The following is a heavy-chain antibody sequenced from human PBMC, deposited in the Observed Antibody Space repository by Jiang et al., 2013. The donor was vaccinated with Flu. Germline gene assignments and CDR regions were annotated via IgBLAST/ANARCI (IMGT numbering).Heavy chain of an antibody. V-gene: IGHV4-34*01. J-gene: IGHJ3*02. CDR1: GGSFSGYY. CDR2: INHSGST. D-gene: IGHD3-10*01. Sequence: LLKPSETLSLTCAVYGGSFSGYYWSWIRQPPGKGLEWIGEINHSGSTNYNPSLKSRVTISVDTSKNQFSLKLSSVTAADTAVYYCARAFGVGAFDIWGQGTMVTVSS. CDR3: ARAFGVGAFDI.